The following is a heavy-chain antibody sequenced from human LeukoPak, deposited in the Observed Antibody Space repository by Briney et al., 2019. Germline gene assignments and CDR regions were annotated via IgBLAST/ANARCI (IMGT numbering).Heavy chain of an antibody. CDR3: ARHRRKQPLYYGSGNFDY. J-gene: IGHJ4*02. Sequence: PSETLSLTCTVSGGSISSGTYYWNWIRQPPGKGLEWIGEINHSGSTNYNPSLKSRVTISVDTSKNQFSLKLSSVTAADTAVYYCARHRRKQPLYYGSGNFDYWGQGTLVTVSS. D-gene: IGHD3-10*01. CDR2: INHSGST. V-gene: IGHV4-39*01. CDR1: GGSISSGTYY.